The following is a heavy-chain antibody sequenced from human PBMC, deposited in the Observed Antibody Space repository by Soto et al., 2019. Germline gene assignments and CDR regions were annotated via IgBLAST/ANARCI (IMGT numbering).Heavy chain of an antibody. CDR3: AREHNLYGSGYFDY. CDR2: IYYSGST. Sequence: PSETLSLTCTVSGGSISSYYWSWIRQPPGKGLEWIGYIYYSGSTNYNPSLKSRVTISVDTSKNQFSLKLSSVTAADTAVYYCAREHNLYGSGYFDYWGQGTLVTVSS. D-gene: IGHD3-10*01. V-gene: IGHV4-59*01. J-gene: IGHJ4*02. CDR1: GGSISSYY.